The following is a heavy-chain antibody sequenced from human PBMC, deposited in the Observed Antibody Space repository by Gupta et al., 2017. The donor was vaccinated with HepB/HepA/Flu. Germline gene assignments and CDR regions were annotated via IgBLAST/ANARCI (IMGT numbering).Heavy chain of an antibody. Sequence: QVTLRESGPALVKPTQTLTLTCTFSGFSLSTSGMCVSWIRQPPGKALEWLARIDWDDDKYYSTSLKTRLTISKDTSKNQVVLTMTNMDPVDTATYYCARIQYSSGRHDYWGQGTLVTVSS. J-gene: IGHJ4*02. V-gene: IGHV2-70*15. CDR3: ARIQYSSGRHDY. CDR1: GFSLSTSGMC. CDR2: IDWDDDK. D-gene: IGHD6-19*01.